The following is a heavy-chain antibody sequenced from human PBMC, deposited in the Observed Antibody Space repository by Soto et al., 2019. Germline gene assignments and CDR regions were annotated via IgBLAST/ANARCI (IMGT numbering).Heavy chain of an antibody. CDR3: ARSAATFSGTLIWGEVLDI. J-gene: IGHJ3*02. D-gene: IGHD1-1*01. CDR1: GGSIRSYY. V-gene: IGHV4-59*01. CDR2: IYSSGTT. Sequence: QVQLRESGPGLVKPSETLSLSCSVSGGSIRSYYWSWIRQPPGKGLEWIGYIYSSGTTNYNPSLQSRFTISGDMSKKQISLNLRSVTAADTAVYYCARSAATFSGTLIWGEVLDIWGQGTKVTVSS.